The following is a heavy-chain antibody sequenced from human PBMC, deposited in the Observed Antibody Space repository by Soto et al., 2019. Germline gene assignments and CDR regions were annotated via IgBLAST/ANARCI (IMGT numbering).Heavy chain of an antibody. CDR2: ISGSGGST. CDR1: GFTFSSYA. V-gene: IGHV3-23*01. D-gene: IGHD3-3*01. Sequence: GGSLRLSCAASGFTFSSYAMSWVRQAPGKGLEWVSAISGSGGSTYYADSVKGRFTISRDNSKNTLYLQMNSLRAEDTAVYYCAKGSYDFWRGYSNGFDPWGQGTLVTVSS. CDR3: AKGSYDFWRGYSNGFDP. J-gene: IGHJ5*02.